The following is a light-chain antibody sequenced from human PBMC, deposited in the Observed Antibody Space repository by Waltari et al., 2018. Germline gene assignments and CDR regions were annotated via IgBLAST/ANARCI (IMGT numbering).Light chain of an antibody. CDR3: MQGTHWWT. J-gene: IGKJ1*01. Sequence: DVVMTQSPLSLPVTLGQPASISCRASQSLVHSDGHTYLNWFHQRPGQSPRRLIYKVPNRDSGVPDRFSGSGSGTDFTLKISRVEAEDVGFYYCMQGTHWWTFGQGTKVEIK. CDR1: QSLVHSDGHTY. CDR2: KVP. V-gene: IGKV2-30*02.